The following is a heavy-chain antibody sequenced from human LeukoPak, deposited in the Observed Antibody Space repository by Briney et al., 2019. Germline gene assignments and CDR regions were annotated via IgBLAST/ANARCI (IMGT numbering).Heavy chain of an antibody. J-gene: IGHJ3*02. CDR1: GGSISSGGYY. V-gene: IGHV4-61*08. Sequence: TSETLSLTCTVSGGSISSGGYYWSWIRQPPGKGLEWIGYISYSGSTNNNPSLKSRVTISVDTSKNQFSLKLSSVTAADTAVYYCARGGHSFDDAFDIWGQGTMVTVSS. CDR3: ARGGHSFDDAFDI. D-gene: IGHD4-23*01. CDR2: ISYSGST.